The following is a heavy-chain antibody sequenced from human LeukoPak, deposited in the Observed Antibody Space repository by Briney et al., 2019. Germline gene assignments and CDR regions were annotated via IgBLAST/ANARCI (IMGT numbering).Heavy chain of an antibody. V-gene: IGHV4-34*01. CDR2: INHSGSA. J-gene: IGHJ5*02. CDR3: ARFYDILTGYSIGNWFDP. Sequence: SETLSLTCAVYGGSFSGYYWSWIRQPPGKGLEWIGEINHSGSANYNPSLKSRVTISVDTSKNQFSLKLSSVTAADTAVYYCARFYDILTGYSIGNWFDPWGQGTLVTVSS. CDR1: GGSFSGYY. D-gene: IGHD3-9*01.